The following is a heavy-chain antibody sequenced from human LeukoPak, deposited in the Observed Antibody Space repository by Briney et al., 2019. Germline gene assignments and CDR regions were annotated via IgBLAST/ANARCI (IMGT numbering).Heavy chain of an antibody. CDR3: ASQKAVALYYYMDV. D-gene: IGHD6-19*01. CDR1: GYTFTGYY. V-gene: IGHV1-2*02. Sequence: ASVKVSCKASGYTFTGYYMHWVRQAPGQGLEWMGWINPNSGGTNYAQKFQGRVTMTRDTSISTAYMELSRLRSDGTAVYYCASQKAVALYYYMDVWGKGTTVTVSS. J-gene: IGHJ6*03. CDR2: INPNSGGT.